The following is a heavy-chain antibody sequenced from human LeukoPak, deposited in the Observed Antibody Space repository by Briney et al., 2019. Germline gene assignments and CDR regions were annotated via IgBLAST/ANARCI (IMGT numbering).Heavy chain of an antibody. CDR3: ARMRRDLAKGDYFYYYYMDV. Sequence: LSLTCAVYGGSFSGYYWSWIRQAPGKGLEWVSYTIMTGSTIYYADSVKGRFTISRDNANNSLDLQMNSLRAEDTAVYYCARMRRDLAKGDYFYYYYMDVWGKGTTVIVSS. J-gene: IGHJ6*03. CDR1: GGSFSGYY. CDR2: TIMTGSTI. D-gene: IGHD3-16*01. V-gene: IGHV3-11*04.